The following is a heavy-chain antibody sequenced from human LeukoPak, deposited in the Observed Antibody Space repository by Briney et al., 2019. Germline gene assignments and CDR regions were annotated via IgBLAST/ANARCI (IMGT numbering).Heavy chain of an antibody. CDR3: ARDTMDTLYYYYYYMDV. Sequence: SVKVSCKASGGTFSSYAISWVRQAPGQGLEWMGGIIPIFGTANYAQKFHGRVTITADKSTSTAYMELRSLRSDDTAVYYCARDTMDTLYYYYYYMDVWGKGTTVTVSS. D-gene: IGHD3-10*01. CDR2: IIPIFGTA. V-gene: IGHV1-69*06. CDR1: GGTFSSYA. J-gene: IGHJ6*03.